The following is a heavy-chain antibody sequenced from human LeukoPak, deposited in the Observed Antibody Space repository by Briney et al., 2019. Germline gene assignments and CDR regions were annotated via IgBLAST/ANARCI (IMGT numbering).Heavy chain of an antibody. Sequence: PSETLSXTXTVXGGSISSSSYYWAWIRQPPGKGLEWIGSIYYSGSTFYSPSLKSRVTLSVDTSKNQFSLKLSSVTAADTAVYFCSRETTSTSWYWGQGTLVTVSS. J-gene: IGHJ4*02. CDR1: GGSISSSSYY. D-gene: IGHD6-13*01. V-gene: IGHV4-39*01. CDR2: IYYSGST. CDR3: SRETTSTSWY.